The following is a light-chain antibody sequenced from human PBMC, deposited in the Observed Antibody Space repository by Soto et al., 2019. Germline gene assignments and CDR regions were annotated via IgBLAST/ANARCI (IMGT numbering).Light chain of an antibody. J-gene: IGLJ2*01. V-gene: IGLV2-14*01. CDR3: SSYTTTSTWV. CDR2: DVS. CDR1: ITDVGSSNY. Sequence: QSVLTQPASVSGSPGQSITISCTGTITDVGSSNYVSWYKQHPGKAPKLMTYDVSNRPSGVSNRFSGSKSGNTASLTISGLQAEDEADYYCSSYTTTSTWVFGGGTKVTVL.